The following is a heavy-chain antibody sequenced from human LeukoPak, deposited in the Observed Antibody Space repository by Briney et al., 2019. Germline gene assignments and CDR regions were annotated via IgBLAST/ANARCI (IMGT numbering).Heavy chain of an antibody. J-gene: IGHJ4*02. D-gene: IGHD3-16*01. CDR2: ISYDGSNK. Sequence: GGSLRLSCAASGFTFSSYAMHWVRQAPGKGLEWVAVISYDGSNKYYAGSVKGRFTISRDNSKNTLYLQMNSLRAEDTAVYYCARNLGGSYFDYWGQGTLVTVSS. CDR1: GFTFSSYA. CDR3: ARNLGGSYFDY. V-gene: IGHV3-30*01.